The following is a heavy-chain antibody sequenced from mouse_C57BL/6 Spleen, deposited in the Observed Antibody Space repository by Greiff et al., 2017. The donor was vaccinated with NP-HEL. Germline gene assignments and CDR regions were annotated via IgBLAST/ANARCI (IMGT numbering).Heavy chain of an antibody. V-gene: IGHV1-18*01. J-gene: IGHJ4*01. D-gene: IGHD1-2*01. CDR3: ARRINYGRYAMDY. CDR1: GYTFPAYH. CDR2: INPNNGGT. Sequence: DVLLVASGPVLVTPWASVPLPCTASGYTFPAYHLSWVQPSHGQSLEWIGDINPNNGGTIYNQKFKGKATLTVDKSSSTAYMELRSLTSEDTAVYYCARRINYGRYAMDYWGQGTSVTVSS.